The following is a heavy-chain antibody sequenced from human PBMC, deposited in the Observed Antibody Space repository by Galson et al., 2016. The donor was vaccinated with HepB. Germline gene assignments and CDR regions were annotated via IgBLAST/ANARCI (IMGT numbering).Heavy chain of an antibody. Sequence: SLRLSCAASGFTIGSYSMNWVRQAPGKGLEWVSTISTSSSYIFYGDSVKGRFSISRDNAKNSLYLQMARLRAEETAVYYCVRTTGPCSHGACYSAFDLWGQGTLVTVSS. CDR3: VRTTGPCSHGACYSAFDL. D-gene: IGHD2-21*02. CDR1: GFTIGSYS. CDR2: ISTSSSYI. V-gene: IGHV3-21*06. J-gene: IGHJ4*02.